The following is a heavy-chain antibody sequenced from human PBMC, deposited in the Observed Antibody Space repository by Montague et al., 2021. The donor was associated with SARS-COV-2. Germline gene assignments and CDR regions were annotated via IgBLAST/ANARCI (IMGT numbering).Heavy chain of an antibody. CDR3: ARDLVVTDGISDY. D-gene: IGHD2-8*02. CDR1: GFTFSYFE. Sequence: SLRLSCAASGFTFSYFEMNWVRQAPGKGLEWISYISGAGTTIYYADSVKGRFTISRDNAKNSLYLQMNSLRAEDTAVYYCARDLVVTDGISDYWGQETLVTVSS. CDR2: ISGAGTTI. V-gene: IGHV3-48*03. J-gene: IGHJ4*02.